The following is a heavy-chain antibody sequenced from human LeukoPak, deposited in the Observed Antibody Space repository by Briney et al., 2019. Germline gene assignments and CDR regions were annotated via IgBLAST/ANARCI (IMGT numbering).Heavy chain of an antibody. J-gene: IGHJ4*02. D-gene: IGHD6-19*01. CDR3: ARVQWLATGYYFDY. CDR2: ISSSSSYI. Sequence: GGSLRLSCAGSEFTFSSYTMNWVRQAPGKGLEWVSSISSSSSYIYYADSVRGRFTISRDNAKNSLYLQMNSLRADDTAVYYCARVQWLATGYYFDYRGQGTLVTVSS. V-gene: IGHV3-21*01. CDR1: EFTFSSYT.